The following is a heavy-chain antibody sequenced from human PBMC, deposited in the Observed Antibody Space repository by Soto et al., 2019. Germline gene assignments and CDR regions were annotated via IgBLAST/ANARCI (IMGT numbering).Heavy chain of an antibody. CDR3: ARGSHDSSGYYTSGGKNWFDP. D-gene: IGHD3-22*01. J-gene: IGHJ5*02. CDR1: GGSISSGGYS. Sequence: SETLSLTCAVSGGSISSGGYSWSWIRQPPGKGLEWIGYIYHSGSTYYNPSLKSRVTISVDRSKNQFSLKLSSVTAADTAVYYCARGSHDSSGYYTSGGKNWFDPWGQGTLVTVSS. CDR2: IYHSGST. V-gene: IGHV4-30-2*01.